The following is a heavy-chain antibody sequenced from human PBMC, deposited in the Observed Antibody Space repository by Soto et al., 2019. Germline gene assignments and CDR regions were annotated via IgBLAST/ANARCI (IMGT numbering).Heavy chain of an antibody. Sequence: QITLRESGPTLVKPTETLTLTCTFPGFSFTSDGVAVAWISQPPGKGLEWLALIYWDDDKRYNPSLSSRLSIVADTSHNQVVLTMTYMDPVDTATYYCAHMDDYVDPQPGGFVPWGQGTPVTVSS. V-gene: IGHV2-5*02. CDR1: GFSFTSDGVA. CDR3: AHMDDYVDPQPGGFVP. CDR2: IYWDDDK. D-gene: IGHD4-17*01. J-gene: IGHJ5*02.